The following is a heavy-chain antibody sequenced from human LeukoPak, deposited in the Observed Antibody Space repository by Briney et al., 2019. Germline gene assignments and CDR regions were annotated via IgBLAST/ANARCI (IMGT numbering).Heavy chain of an antibody. CDR2: IYYSGST. Sequence: PSETLSLTCTVSGGSISSYYWSWIRQPPGKGLEWIGYIYYSGSTNYNPSLKSRVTILVDTSKNQLSLKLSSMTAADTAVYYCARHRYSGTIFDYWGQGTLVTVSS. CDR3: ARHRYSGTIFDY. V-gene: IGHV4-59*08. CDR1: GGSISSYY. D-gene: IGHD5-12*01. J-gene: IGHJ4*02.